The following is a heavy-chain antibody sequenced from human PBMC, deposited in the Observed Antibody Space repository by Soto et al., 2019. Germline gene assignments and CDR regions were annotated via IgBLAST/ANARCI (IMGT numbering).Heavy chain of an antibody. J-gene: IGHJ4*02. CDR2: FDPEDGET. Sequence: ASVKVSCKVSGYTLTELSMHWVRQAPGKGLEWMGGFDPEDGETIYAQKFQGRVTMTEDTSTDTAYMELSSLRSEDTAVYYCAAGYGSGGSCYNIEYLGQGTLVTGSS. V-gene: IGHV1-24*01. CDR3: AAGYGSGGSCYNIEY. D-gene: IGHD2-15*01. CDR1: GYTLTELS.